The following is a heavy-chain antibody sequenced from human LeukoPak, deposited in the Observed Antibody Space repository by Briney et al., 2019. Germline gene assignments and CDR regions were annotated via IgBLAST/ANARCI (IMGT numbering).Heavy chain of an antibody. CDR3: ARGQYYYDSSGYYTLGY. J-gene: IGHJ4*02. D-gene: IGHD3-22*01. CDR1: GFSLDDYG. V-gene: IGHV3-20*04. Sequence: GGSLRLSCAASGFSLDDYGMSWVRQAPGKGLEWVSGINWNGGSIGYADSVKGRFTISRDNAKNSLYLQMNSLRAEDTALYYCARGQYYYDSSGYYTLGYWGQGTLVTVSS. CDR2: INWNGGSI.